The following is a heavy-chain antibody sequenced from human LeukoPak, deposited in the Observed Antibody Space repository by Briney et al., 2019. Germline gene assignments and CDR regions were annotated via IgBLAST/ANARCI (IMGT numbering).Heavy chain of an antibody. Sequence: SETLSLTCAVYGGSFSGYYWSWIRQPPGKGLEWIGEINHSGSTNYNPSLKSRVTISVDTSKSQFSLKLSSVTAADTAVYYCARGSYIVVVPAAIWYNWFDPWGQGTLVTVSS. V-gene: IGHV4-34*01. CDR1: GGSFSGYY. CDR3: ARGSYIVVVPAAIWYNWFDP. J-gene: IGHJ5*02. CDR2: INHSGST. D-gene: IGHD2-2*01.